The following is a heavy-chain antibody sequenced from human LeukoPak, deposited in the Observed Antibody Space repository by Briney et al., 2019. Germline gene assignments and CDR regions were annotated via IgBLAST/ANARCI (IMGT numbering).Heavy chain of an antibody. Sequence: SETLSLTCAVYGGSFSGYYWSWIRQPPGKGLEWIGEINHSGSTNYNPSLKSRVTISVDTSKNQFSLKLSSVTAADTAVYYCARGPPRLGYGKRGFDPWGQGTLVTVSS. D-gene: IGHD5-12*01. CDR2: INHSGST. CDR1: GGSFSGYY. CDR3: ARGPPRLGYGKRGFDP. J-gene: IGHJ5*02. V-gene: IGHV4-34*01.